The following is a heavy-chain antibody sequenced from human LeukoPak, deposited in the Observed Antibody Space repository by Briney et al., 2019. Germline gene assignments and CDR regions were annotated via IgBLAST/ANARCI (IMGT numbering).Heavy chain of an antibody. CDR2: IYSGGST. J-gene: IGHJ4*02. V-gene: IGHV3-66*01. CDR3: VKDLGLAAAGTTTTQIDY. Sequence: GGSLRLSCAVSGFTVSSNYMSWVRQAPGKGLEWVSIIYSGGSTYYADSVKGRFTISRDNSKNTLYLQMSSLRAEDTAVYYCVKDLGLAAAGTTTTQIDYWGQGTLVTVFS. D-gene: IGHD6-13*01. CDR1: GFTVSSNY.